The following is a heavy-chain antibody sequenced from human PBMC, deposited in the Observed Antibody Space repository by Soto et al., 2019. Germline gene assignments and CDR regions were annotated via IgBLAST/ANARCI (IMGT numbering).Heavy chain of an antibody. V-gene: IGHV1-69*02. J-gene: IGHJ6*03. Sequence: QVQLVQSGAEVKKPGSSVKVSCKASGGTFSSYTISWVRQAPEQGLEWMGRIIPILGIANYAQKFQGRVTITADKSTSTAYVELTSLGSGPPSVYSGARLNNGHNSRGGYSSNMDVWGKGTPFTASS. CDR1: GGTFSSYT. CDR2: IIPILGIA. D-gene: IGHD3-16*01. CDR3: ARLNNGHNSRGGYSSNMDV.